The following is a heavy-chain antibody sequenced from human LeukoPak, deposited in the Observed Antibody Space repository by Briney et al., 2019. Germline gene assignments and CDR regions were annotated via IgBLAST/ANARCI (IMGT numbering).Heavy chain of an antibody. J-gene: IGHJ4*02. D-gene: IGHD2-15*01. Sequence: GGSLRLSCAASGLAFSAYKMHWVRQAPRKGLVWVSRISIDGYTTDYADFVQGRFTASRDNTKNTWSLEMNSLRAEDTAVYYCVVGGSPGYWGQGTLVTVSS. V-gene: IGHV3-74*01. CDR3: VVGGSPGY. CDR1: GLAFSAYK. CDR2: ISIDGYTT.